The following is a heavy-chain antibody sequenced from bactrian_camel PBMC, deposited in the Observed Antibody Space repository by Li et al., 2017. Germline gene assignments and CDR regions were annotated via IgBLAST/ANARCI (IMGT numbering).Heavy chain of an antibody. Sequence: DVQLVESGGGLVQPGGSLTLSCTAPGFTFSMYVMTWVRQGPGKGLEWVSHISRHGDITKYADSVKGRFTISRDSAKNTLYLHLNSLKTEDTGMYYCAKGDRPDTWPSEFTDWGQGTQVTVS. J-gene: IGHJ4*01. D-gene: IGHD2*01. CDR1: GFTFSMYV. V-gene: IGHV3S40*01. CDR2: ISRHGDIT. CDR3: AKGDRPDTWPSEFTD.